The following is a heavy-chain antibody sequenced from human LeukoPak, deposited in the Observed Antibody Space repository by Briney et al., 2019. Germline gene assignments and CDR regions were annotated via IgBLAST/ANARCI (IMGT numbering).Heavy chain of an antibody. J-gene: IGHJ6*02. CDR2: ISSSGSTI. Sequence: GGSLRLSCAASGFTFSYYYMSWIRQAPGKGLEWVSYISSSGSTIYYADSVKGRFTISRDNAKNSLYLQMNSLRAEDTAVYYCARERIFSGYNYGMDVWGQGTTVTVSS. CDR3: ARERIFSGYNYGMDV. D-gene: IGHD7-27*01. V-gene: IGHV3-11*01. CDR1: GFTFSYYY.